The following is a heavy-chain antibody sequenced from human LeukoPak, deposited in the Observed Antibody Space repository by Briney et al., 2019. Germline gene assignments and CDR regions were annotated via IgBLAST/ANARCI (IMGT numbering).Heavy chain of an antibody. J-gene: IGHJ4*02. D-gene: IGHD6-19*01. CDR2: IYHSGST. CDR3: ARANPTDSSGWYYFDY. CDR1: GGSISSGGYS. Sequence: SETLSLTCAVSGGSISSGGYSWSWLRQPPGKGLEWIGYIYHSGSTYYNPSLKSRVTISVDRSKNQFSLKLSSVTAADTAVYYCARANPTDSSGWYYFDYWGQGTLVTVSS. V-gene: IGHV4-30-2*01.